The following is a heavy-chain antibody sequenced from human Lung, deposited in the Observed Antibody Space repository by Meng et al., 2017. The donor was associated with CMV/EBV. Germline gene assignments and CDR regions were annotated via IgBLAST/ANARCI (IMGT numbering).Heavy chain of an antibody. D-gene: IGHD4-11*01. Sequence: SXTXSLXXTVSGYSISSGYYWGWIRQPPGKGLEWIGSIYHSGSTYYNPSLKSRVTISVDTSKNQFSLKVSSVTAADTAVYHCARSSSTVFWFDPWGQGTLVTVSS. V-gene: IGHV4-38-2*02. J-gene: IGHJ5*02. CDR2: IYHSGST. CDR1: GYSISSGYY. CDR3: ARSSSTVFWFDP.